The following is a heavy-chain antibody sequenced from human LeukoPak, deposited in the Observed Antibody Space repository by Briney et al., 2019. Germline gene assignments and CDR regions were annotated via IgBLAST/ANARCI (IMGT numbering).Heavy chain of an antibody. CDR3: AKDFEFKWQQPSDH. CDR1: GFSFNNYA. D-gene: IGHD1/OR15-1a*01. CDR2: ISGTGGNT. V-gene: IGHV3-23*01. J-gene: IGHJ4*02. Sequence: GGSLRLSCAVSGFSFNNYAMSWVRQFPGKGLEWVSGISGTGGNTYYADSVKGRFTISRDNSKNMLYLQMNTLTAEDTAIYFCAKDFEFKWQQPSDHWGQGTPVTVSS.